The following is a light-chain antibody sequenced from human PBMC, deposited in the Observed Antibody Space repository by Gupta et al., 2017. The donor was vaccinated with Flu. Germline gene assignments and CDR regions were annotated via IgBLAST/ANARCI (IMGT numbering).Light chain of an antibody. J-gene: IGKJ4*01. CDR1: QSVFSY. CDR3: QQRYAWPPLT. CDR2: DAS. V-gene: IGKV3-11*01. Sequence: ATLSLSPGERATLSCRASQSVFSYLAWFQQKPGQAPRLLIYDASNRATGIPARFSGSGSGTDFTLTISSLEPEDFAVYYCQQRYAWPPLTFGGGTKVEIK.